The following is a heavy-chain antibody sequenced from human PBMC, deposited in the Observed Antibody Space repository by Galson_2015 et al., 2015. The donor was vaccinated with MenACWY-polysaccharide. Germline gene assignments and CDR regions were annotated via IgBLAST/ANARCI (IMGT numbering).Heavy chain of an antibody. D-gene: IGHD2-2*01. CDR3: ARDRGLVKRDNCFDP. J-gene: IGHJ5*02. CDR1: GYTFTGHY. Sequence: SVKVSCKASGYTFTGHYIHWLRQAPGQGLEWMGWINPTSGGANYAQKFQGWVTMTRDTSMTTAYLELSGLKSDDTAVYYCARDRGLVKRDNCFDPGGQGTLVTVSS. V-gene: IGHV1-2*04. CDR2: INPTSGGA.